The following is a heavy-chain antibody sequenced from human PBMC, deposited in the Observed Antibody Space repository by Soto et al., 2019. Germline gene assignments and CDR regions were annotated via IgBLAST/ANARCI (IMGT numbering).Heavy chain of an antibody. D-gene: IGHD1-1*01. CDR3: ARGRYGDY. CDR2: ISAHNGNT. J-gene: IGHJ4*02. V-gene: IGHV1-18*01. CDR1: GYTFTSYG. Sequence: QVHLVQSGAEVKKPGASVKVSCKCSGYTFTSYGITWVRQAPGQGLEGMGWISAHNGNTDYAQKVQGRVTVTRDTSTRTAYMELRSLRSDDTAVSYCARGRYGDYWGQGALVTVSS.